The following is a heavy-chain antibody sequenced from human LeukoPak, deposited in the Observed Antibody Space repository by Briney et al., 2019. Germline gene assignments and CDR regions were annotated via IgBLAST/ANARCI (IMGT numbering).Heavy chain of an antibody. V-gene: IGHV1-8*01. CDR1: GYTFTSYD. CDR3: AREDYGDFNDAFDI. Sequence: RASVKVSCKASGYTFTSYDINWVRQATGQGLEWMGWMNPNSGNTGYAQKFQGRVTMTRNTSISTAYMELSRLRSDDTAVYYCAREDYGDFNDAFDIWGQGTMVTVSS. CDR2: MNPNSGNT. D-gene: IGHD4-17*01. J-gene: IGHJ3*02.